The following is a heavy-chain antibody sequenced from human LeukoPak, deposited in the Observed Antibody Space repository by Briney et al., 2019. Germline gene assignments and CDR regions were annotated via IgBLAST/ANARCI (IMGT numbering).Heavy chain of an antibody. CDR1: GFIFDDYA. CDR3: AREGGELSLDY. D-gene: IGHD1-26*01. V-gene: IGHV3-9*01. J-gene: IGHJ4*02. CDR2: ISWNSGTI. Sequence: GGSLRLSCAASGFIFDDYAMHWVRQAPGKGLEWVSGISWNSGTIVYGDSVKGRFTISRENAKNSLYLQMNSLRAGDTAVYYCAREGGELSLDYWGQGTLVTVSS.